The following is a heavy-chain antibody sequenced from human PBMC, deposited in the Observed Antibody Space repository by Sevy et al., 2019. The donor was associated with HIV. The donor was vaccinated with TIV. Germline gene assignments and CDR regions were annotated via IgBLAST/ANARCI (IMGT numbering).Heavy chain of an antibody. J-gene: IGHJ3*02. CDR2: ISGSGGST. CDR1: GFTFSIYA. Sequence: GGSLRLSCAASGFTFSIYAMSWVRQAPGKGLEWVSAISGSGGSTYYADSVKGRFTISRDNSKNTLYLQMNSLRAEETAVYYCAKDGVRRETGAFDIWGQGTMVTVSS. V-gene: IGHV3-23*01. D-gene: IGHD3-10*01. CDR3: AKDGVRRETGAFDI.